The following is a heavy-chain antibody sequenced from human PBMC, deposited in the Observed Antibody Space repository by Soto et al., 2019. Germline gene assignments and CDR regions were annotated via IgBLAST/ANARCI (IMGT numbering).Heavy chain of an antibody. CDR1: GFTFSSYG. D-gene: IGHD2-21*02. CDR2: IWYDGSNK. J-gene: IGHJ3*02. CDR3: AKLCGADCYSRAFDI. Sequence: LRLSCAASGFTFSSYGMHWVRQAPGKGLEWVAVIWYDGSNKYYADSVKGRFTISRDNSKNTLYLQMNSLRAEDTAVYYCAKLCGADCYSRAFDIWGQGTMVTVSS. V-gene: IGHV3-33*06.